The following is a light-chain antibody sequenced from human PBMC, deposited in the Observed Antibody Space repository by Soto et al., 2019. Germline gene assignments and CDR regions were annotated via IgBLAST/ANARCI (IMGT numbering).Light chain of an antibody. CDR3: QQYNSYWT. Sequence: IQMTQSPSTLSASVGDRVTFTCRASQGISTYLGWYQQKPGKVPKSLIYSASSLQSGVPSRFSASGSGTEFTLTISDMQPDDFATYYCQQYNSYWTFGQGTKVDNK. J-gene: IGKJ1*01. CDR1: QGISTY. CDR2: SAS. V-gene: IGKV1-16*01.